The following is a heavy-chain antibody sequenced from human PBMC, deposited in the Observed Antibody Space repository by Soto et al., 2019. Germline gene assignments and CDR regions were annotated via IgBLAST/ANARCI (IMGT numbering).Heavy chain of an antibody. D-gene: IGHD3-9*01. CDR1: GGTFSSYA. Sequence: SLKVSCKASGGTFSSYAISWVRQAPGQGLEWMGGIIPIFGTANYAQKFQGRVTITADESTSTAYMELSSLRSEDTAVYYCARRFDWLHYFDYWGQGTLVTVSS. CDR3: ARRFDWLHYFDY. CDR2: IIPIFGTA. V-gene: IGHV1-69*13. J-gene: IGHJ4*02.